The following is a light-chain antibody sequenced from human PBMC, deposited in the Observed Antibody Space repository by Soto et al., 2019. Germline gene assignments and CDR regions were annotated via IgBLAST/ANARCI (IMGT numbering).Light chain of an antibody. CDR2: EDN. CDR3: QSYDSRSVL. CDR1: SGSIASNY. V-gene: IGLV6-57*04. Sequence: NFMLTQPHSVSESPGKTVTISCTRSSGSIASNYVQWYQQRPGSAPTTVIYEDNQRPSGVPDRYSGSIDSSSNSASLTISRLKTEDEADYYCQSYDSRSVLFGGGTKLTVL. J-gene: IGLJ2*01.